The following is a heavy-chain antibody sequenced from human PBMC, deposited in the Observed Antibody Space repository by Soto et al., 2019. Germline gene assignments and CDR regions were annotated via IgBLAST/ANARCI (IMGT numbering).Heavy chain of an antibody. CDR2: IFYSGTT. V-gene: IGHV4-39*07. CDR1: GGSISSSNYH. J-gene: IGHJ3*02. D-gene: IGHD3-3*02. Sequence: SETLSLTCTVSGGSISSSNYHWGWIRQPPGKGLEWIGSIFYSGTTYYNTSLKSRVTISTDTSKNQFSLKLSSVTAADTAVYYCARVLGNDAFDIWGQGTMVTVSS. CDR3: ARVLGNDAFDI.